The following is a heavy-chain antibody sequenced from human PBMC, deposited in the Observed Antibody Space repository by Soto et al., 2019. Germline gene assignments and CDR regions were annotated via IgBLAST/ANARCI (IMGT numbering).Heavy chain of an antibody. CDR3: ARGPGYCSGGAFTFYYGLDV. J-gene: IGHJ6*02. CDR1: DGSISTYY. CDR2: VYYTGST. D-gene: IGHD2-15*01. V-gene: IGHV4-59*01. Sequence: SETLSLTCSVSDGSISTYYWSWIRQPPGKELEWVGYVYYTGSTNYNPSLKRRATMSVDTSKNQFSLKLNSVTAADTAVHFCARGPGYCSGGAFTFYYGLDVWGQGTTVTVS.